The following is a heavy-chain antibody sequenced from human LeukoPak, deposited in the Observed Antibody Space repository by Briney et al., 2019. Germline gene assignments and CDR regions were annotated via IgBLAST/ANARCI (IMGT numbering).Heavy chain of an antibody. D-gene: IGHD6-19*01. CDR2: INPSGGST. J-gene: IGHJ4*02. Sequence: ASVKVSCKVSGYTLTELSMHWVRHAPGKGLGWMGIINPSGGSTSYAQKFQGRVTMTRDTSTSTVYMELSSLRSEDAAVYYCARVSGYSSGWFWDYWGQGTLVTVSS. CDR3: ARVSGYSSGWFWDY. V-gene: IGHV1-46*01. CDR1: GYTLTELS.